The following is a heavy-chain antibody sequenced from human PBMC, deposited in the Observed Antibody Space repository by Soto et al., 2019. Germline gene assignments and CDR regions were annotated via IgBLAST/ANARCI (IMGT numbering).Heavy chain of an antibody. CDR1: GYTFTNYW. J-gene: IGHJ4*02. CDR2: IYPRDSDT. Sequence: DSLKISCEASGYTFTNYWIGWVRQMPGTGLEWMGIIYPRDSDTRYSPSFQDQVTMSVDKSIGTAYLQWSSLKASDTAMYYCVTHSGKIDSSVGPRSFDYWGQGTLVTV. CDR3: VTHSGKIDSSVGPRSFDY. D-gene: IGHD6-13*01. V-gene: IGHV5-51*01.